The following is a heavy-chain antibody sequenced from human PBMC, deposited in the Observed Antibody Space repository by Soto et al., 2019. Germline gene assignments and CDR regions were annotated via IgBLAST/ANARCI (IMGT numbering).Heavy chain of an antibody. D-gene: IGHD1-7*01. Sequence: ASVKVSCKASGGTFSSYPISWVRQAPGQGLEWMGGIIPIFGTANYAQKFQGRVTITADESTSTAYMELSSLRSEDTAVYYCALFGGYNWNYGSGPRFYFDYWGQGTLVTVSS. CDR2: IIPIFGTA. CDR3: ALFGGYNWNYGSGPRFYFDY. V-gene: IGHV1-69*13. J-gene: IGHJ4*02. CDR1: GGTFSSYP.